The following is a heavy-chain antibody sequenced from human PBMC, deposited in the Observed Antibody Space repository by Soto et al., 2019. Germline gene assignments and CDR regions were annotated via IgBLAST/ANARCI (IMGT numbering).Heavy chain of an antibody. CDR3: ASGGGYYYVRPDY. J-gene: IGHJ4*02. CDR2: LIPIFGTA. D-gene: IGHD3-22*01. CDR1: GGTFSSYA. Sequence: QVQLVQSGAEVKKPGSSVKVSCKASGGTFSSYAISWVRQAPGQGLEWMGGLIPIFGTANYAQKFQGRVTMTADKSTSTAYRELSSLRAEDTAVYYCASGGGYYYVRPDYWGQGSLVTVSS. V-gene: IGHV1-69*06.